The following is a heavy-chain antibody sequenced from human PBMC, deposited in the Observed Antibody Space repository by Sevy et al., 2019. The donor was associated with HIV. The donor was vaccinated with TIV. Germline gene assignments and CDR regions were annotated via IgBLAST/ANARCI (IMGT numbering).Heavy chain of an antibody. V-gene: IGHV3-11*06. J-gene: IGHJ3*01. CDR2: ISSRSSFT. CDR1: GFTFGDYY. Sequence: GGSLRLSCVGSGFTFGDYYVSWIRQAPGKGLECVAYISSRSSFTNYTDSVRGRFTISRDNAKNEVFLQMNSLRAEDTGVYYCARGAYDVWGQGTTVTVSS. CDR3: ARGAYDV.